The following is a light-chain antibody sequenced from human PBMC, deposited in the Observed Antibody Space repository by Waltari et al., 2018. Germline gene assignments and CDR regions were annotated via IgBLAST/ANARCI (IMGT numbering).Light chain of an antibody. CDR3: AAWDDSLNGPV. Sequence: QSVLTQPPSASGTPGPRVTISCSGSSPNIGSNIVNWYQQLPGTAPNLLIYSNNQRPSGVPDRFSGSKSGTSASLAISGLQSEDEADYYCAAWDDSLNGPVFGGGTKLTVL. V-gene: IGLV1-44*01. CDR1: SPNIGSNI. J-gene: IGLJ2*01. CDR2: SNN.